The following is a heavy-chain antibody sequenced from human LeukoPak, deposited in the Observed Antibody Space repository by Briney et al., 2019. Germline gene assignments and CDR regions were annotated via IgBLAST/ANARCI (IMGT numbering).Heavy chain of an antibody. CDR2: ISGSGGTT. V-gene: IGHV3-23*01. J-gene: IGHJ4*02. Sequence: GGSLRLSCVASGFTFSNYAMTWVRQAPGKGLEWVSTISGSGGTTNYADSVKGRFTISRDSSKSTLYLQMNSQRAEDTAVYFCAKGGPQFFDYWGQGSLVTVSS. CDR3: AKGGPQFFDY. CDR1: GFTFSNYA. D-gene: IGHD5-24*01.